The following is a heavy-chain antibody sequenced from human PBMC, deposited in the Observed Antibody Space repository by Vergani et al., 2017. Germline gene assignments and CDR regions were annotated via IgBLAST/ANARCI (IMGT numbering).Heavy chain of an antibody. CDR3: ARGSSYFHYFGMDV. Sequence: QVQLQESGPGLVKPSDTLSLTCAVSGYSISSSNWWGWIRQPPGKGLERIGYIYYSGSTYYNPSLKSRVTMSVDTSKNQCSLKLSPVTAVDTAVYYCARGSSYFHYFGMDVWGRGTTVTVSS. D-gene: IGHD2/OR15-2a*01. CDR2: IYYSGST. J-gene: IGHJ6*02. CDR1: GYSISSSNW. V-gene: IGHV4-28*03.